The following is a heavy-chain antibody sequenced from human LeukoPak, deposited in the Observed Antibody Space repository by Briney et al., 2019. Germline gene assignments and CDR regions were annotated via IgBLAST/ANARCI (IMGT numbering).Heavy chain of an antibody. Sequence: GGSPRLSCAASGFTVITNDMTWVRQAPGKGLEWVSVLSDSVQGRFTISRDNSLYLEMNSLSPDDTAVYYCARGVEPLAANTLAYWGQGTLVTVSS. J-gene: IGHJ4*02. CDR2: LS. CDR3: ARGVEPLAANTLAY. CDR1: GFTVITND. D-gene: IGHD1-14*01. V-gene: IGHV3-53*01.